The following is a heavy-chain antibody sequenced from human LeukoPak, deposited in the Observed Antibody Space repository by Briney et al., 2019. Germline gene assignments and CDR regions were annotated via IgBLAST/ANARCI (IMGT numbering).Heavy chain of an antibody. CDR2: IYSGGDT. J-gene: IGHJ6*03. V-gene: IGHV3-66*02. D-gene: IGHD2-21*01. CDR3: ARGPGAYCGGDCYSNYYYYYYMDV. Sequence: GGSLRLSCAASGITVSRRYMSWVRQAPGKGLEWVSLIYSGGDTYYADSVKGRFTISRDNSKNTLYLQMNSLRAEDTAVYYCARGPGAYCGGDCYSNYYYYYYMDVWGKGTTVTVSS. CDR1: GITVSRRY.